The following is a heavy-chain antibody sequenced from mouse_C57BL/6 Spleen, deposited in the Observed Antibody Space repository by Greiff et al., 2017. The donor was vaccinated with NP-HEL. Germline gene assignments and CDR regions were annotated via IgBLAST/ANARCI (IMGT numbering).Heavy chain of an antibody. CDR2: INPGSGGT. Sequence: QVQLQQSGAELLRPGTSVKVSCKASGYAFTNYLIEWVKQRPGQGLEWIGVINPGSGGTNYNEKFKGKATLTADKSSSTAYMQLSSLTSEDSAVYFCARSTTVVDDWYFDVWGTGTTVTVSS. J-gene: IGHJ1*03. CDR1: GYAFTNYL. D-gene: IGHD1-1*01. CDR3: ARSTTVVDDWYFDV. V-gene: IGHV1-54*01.